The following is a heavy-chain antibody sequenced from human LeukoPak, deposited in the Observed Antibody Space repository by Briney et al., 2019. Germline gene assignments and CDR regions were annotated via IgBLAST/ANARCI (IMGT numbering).Heavy chain of an antibody. Sequence: GGSLRLSCAASGFTFSSFGMHWVRQAPGKGLEWVALIRFDGSNKYYADSVKGRFTISRDQANNTLYLQMNTLRDEDTAVYYCARGPRYSFYWGQGTLVSVSS. CDR3: ARGPRYSFY. J-gene: IGHJ4*02. V-gene: IGHV3-30*02. CDR2: IRFDGSNK. CDR1: GFTFSSFG. D-gene: IGHD6-13*01.